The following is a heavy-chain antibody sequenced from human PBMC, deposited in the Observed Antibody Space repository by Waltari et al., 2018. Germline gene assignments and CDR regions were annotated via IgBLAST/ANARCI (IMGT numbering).Heavy chain of an antibody. V-gene: IGHV4-31*03. D-gene: IGHD6-19*01. Sequence: QVQLQESGPGLVKPSQTLSLTCTVSGGSISSGGYYWSWIRQHPGKGLEWIGYIYYSGSTYYHPSLKSRVTISVDTSKNQFSLKLSSVTAADTAVYYCARVYSSGWYGAFDIWGQGTMVTVPS. CDR3: ARVYSSGWYGAFDI. J-gene: IGHJ3*02. CDR1: GGSISSGGYY. CDR2: IYYSGST.